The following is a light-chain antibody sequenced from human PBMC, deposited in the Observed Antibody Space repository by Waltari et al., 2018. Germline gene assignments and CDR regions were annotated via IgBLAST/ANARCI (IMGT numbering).Light chain of an antibody. V-gene: IGLV2-8*01. CDR2: EVT. CDR1: RSDIGTYNF. Sequence: QSALTQPPSASGSPGQSVTISCTGPRSDIGTYNFVSWYQQHPGKAPKLFIYEVTKRPSTVPDRFSGSKFGNTASLTVSGLQPEDEADYYCTSYTGFNIVFGGGTKLTVL. CDR3: TSYTGFNIV. J-gene: IGLJ2*01.